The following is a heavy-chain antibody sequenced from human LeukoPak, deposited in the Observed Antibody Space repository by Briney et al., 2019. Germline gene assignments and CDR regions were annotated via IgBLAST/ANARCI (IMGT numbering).Heavy chain of an antibody. CDR2: ISSSSSYI. CDR1: GFTFSSYS. D-gene: IGHD3-22*01. V-gene: IGHV3-21*01. Sequence: GGSLRLSCAASGFTFSSYSMNWVRQAPGKGLEWVSSISSSSSYIYYADSVKGRFTISRDNAKNSLYLQMNSLRAEDTAVYYCATQRRPYYYDSSGTSWFDPWGQGTLVTVSS. J-gene: IGHJ5*02. CDR3: ATQRRPYYYDSSGTSWFDP.